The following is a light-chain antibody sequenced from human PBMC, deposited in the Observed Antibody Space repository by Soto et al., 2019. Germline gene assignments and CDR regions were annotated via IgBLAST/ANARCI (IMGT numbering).Light chain of an antibody. CDR1: QSVSSSY. Sequence: EIVLTQSPGTLSLSPGERATLSCRASQSVSSSYLAWYQQKPGQAPRLLIYGASSRATGIPDRFSGSGSGTDFTLTISRLEPADFAVYYCQQYGSSEYPFGQGTKLEIK. CDR2: GAS. J-gene: IGKJ2*01. V-gene: IGKV3-20*01. CDR3: QQYGSSEYP.